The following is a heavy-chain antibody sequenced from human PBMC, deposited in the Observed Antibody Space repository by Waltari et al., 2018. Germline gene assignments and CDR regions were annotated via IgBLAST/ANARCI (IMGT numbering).Heavy chain of an antibody. Sequence: QVQLQESGPGLVKPSQTLSLTCTVSGGSISIGDYYWSGSRQPPGKGLEWIGYIYYSGSPYYNPYLKSRVTISVDTSKHQFSLKLSSVTAADTAVYYCARAGPPVVVIAIHHDAFDIWGQGTMVTVSS. V-gene: IGHV4-30-4*08. CDR1: GGSISIGDYY. J-gene: IGHJ3*02. CDR2: IYYSGSP. CDR3: ARAGPPVVVIAIHHDAFDI. D-gene: IGHD2-21*01.